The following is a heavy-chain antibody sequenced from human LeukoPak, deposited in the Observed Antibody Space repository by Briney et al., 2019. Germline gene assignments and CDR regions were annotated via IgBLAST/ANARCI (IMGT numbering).Heavy chain of an antibody. J-gene: IGHJ4*02. CDR2: IYYSGST. CDR3: ARGLDRRAVAGILGKYYFDY. D-gene: IGHD6-19*01. V-gene: IGHV4-39*07. Sequence: SETLSLTCTVSGGSISSSSYYWGWIRQPPGKGLEWIGSIYYSGSTYYNPSLKSRVTISVDTSKNQFSLKLSSVTAADTAVYYCARGLDRRAVAGILGKYYFDYWGQGTLVTVSS. CDR1: GGSISSSSYY.